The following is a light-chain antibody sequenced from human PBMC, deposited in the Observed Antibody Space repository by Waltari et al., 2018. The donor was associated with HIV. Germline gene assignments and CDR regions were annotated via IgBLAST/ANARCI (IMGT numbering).Light chain of an antibody. CDR3: NSRDSHTNHHF. CDR1: SLTDVY. J-gene: IGLJ1*01. Sequence: ELTPAPDVSVALGQTVRLTCQGDSLTDVYPNWYKQKSGQAPGLVVFGENARPSGIPDRCMSSSSGNTALLTISGAQAEDEADYYCNSRDSHTNHHFFGPGTKVTV. V-gene: IGLV3-19*01. CDR2: GEN.